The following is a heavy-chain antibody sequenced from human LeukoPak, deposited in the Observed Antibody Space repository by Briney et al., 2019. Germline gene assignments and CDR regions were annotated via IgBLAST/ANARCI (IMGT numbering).Heavy chain of an antibody. D-gene: IGHD3-22*01. CDR1: GGFISSSSYY. J-gene: IGHJ5*02. CDR3: ARHYYDSSGSPFLNWFDP. Sequence: PSETLSLTCTVSGGFISSSSYYWGWIRQPPGKGLEWIGSIYYSGSTYYNPSLKSRVTISVDTSKNQFSLKLSSVTAADTAVYYCARHYYDSSGSPFLNWFDPWGQGTLVTVSS. V-gene: IGHV4-39*01. CDR2: IYYSGST.